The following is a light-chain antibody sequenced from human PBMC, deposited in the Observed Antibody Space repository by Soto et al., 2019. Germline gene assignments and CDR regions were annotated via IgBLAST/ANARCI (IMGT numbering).Light chain of an antibody. Sequence: DLQMTQSPSTLSASVGDRVTITCRASESINSWLAWYQQRPGKAPKLLISKASGLQSGVPSRFSGSGSGTEFTLTINRLQPDDFATYYCQQYHNYPWTFGQGTKM. CDR2: KAS. V-gene: IGKV1-5*03. CDR1: ESINSW. J-gene: IGKJ1*01. CDR3: QQYHNYPWT.